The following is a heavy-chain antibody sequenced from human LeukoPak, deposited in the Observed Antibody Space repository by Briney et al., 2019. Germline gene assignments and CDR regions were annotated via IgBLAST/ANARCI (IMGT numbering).Heavy chain of an antibody. V-gene: IGHV3-13*01. CDR2: IGTAGDT. Sequence: GVLRLSCAASGFTFSSYDMHWVRQATGKGLEWVSAIGTAGDTYYPGSVKGRFTISRENAKNSLYLQMNSLRAGDTAVYYCARGNSGSYAFDYWGQGTLVTVSS. D-gene: IGHD1-26*01. J-gene: IGHJ4*02. CDR1: GFTFSSYD. CDR3: ARGNSGSYAFDY.